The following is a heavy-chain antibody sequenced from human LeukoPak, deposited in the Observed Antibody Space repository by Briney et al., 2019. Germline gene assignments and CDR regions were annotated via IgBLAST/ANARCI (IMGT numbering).Heavy chain of an antibody. CDR1: GFTFDDYG. D-gene: IGHD1-20*01. Sequence: PGTSLRLSCAASGFTFDDYGMSWVRQAPGKGLEWVSGINWNGGSTGYADSVKGRFTISRDNAKDSLYLQMNSLRAEDTALYYCARAPDNWNDLYYYYYMDVWGKGTTVTVSS. J-gene: IGHJ6*03. CDR3: ARAPDNWNDLYYYYYMDV. V-gene: IGHV3-20*04. CDR2: INWNGGST.